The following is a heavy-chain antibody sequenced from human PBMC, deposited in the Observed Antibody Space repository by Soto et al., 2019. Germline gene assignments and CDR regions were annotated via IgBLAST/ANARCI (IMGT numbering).Heavy chain of an antibody. CDR2: ISADNGNT. D-gene: IGHD3-22*01. V-gene: IGHV1-18*04. CDR3: ARGYHRSGYPHAFDI. CDR1: GYTFTSNS. J-gene: IGHJ3*02. Sequence: GASVKVSCKASGYTFTSNSISWVRQAPGQGLEWMGWISADNGNTNYPPKLQGRVTLTRDTSTSTAYMELRTLRSDDTAVYHCARGYHRSGYPHAFDIWGQGTMVTVSS.